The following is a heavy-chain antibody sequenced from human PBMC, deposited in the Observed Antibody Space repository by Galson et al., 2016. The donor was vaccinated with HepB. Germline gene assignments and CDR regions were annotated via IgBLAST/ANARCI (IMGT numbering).Heavy chain of an antibody. CDR3: ARHWDSGCFDLDY. D-gene: IGHD3-10*01. CDR1: GYRFTTYW. V-gene: IGHV5-51*01. CDR2: INPTDSDT. Sequence: QSGAEVKKPGESLKISCRGSGYRFTTYWIGWVRQMPGKGLEWMGIINPTDSDTRYSPSFQGQVTISADKSISTAYPQWSSLKASDTAMYYCARHWDSGCFDLDYWGQGTLVTVSS. J-gene: IGHJ4*02.